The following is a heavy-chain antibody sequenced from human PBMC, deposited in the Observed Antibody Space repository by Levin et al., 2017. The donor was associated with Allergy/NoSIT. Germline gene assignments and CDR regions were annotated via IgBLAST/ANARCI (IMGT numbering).Heavy chain of an antibody. CDR1: GYTFTGYY. D-gene: IGHD4-17*01. J-gene: IGHJ4*02. Sequence: ASVKVSCKASGYTFTGYYMHWVRQAPGQGLEWMGWINPNSGGTNYAQKFQGRVTMTRDTSISTAYMELSRLRSDDTAVYYCARDRRVLSTVTMGTATWVYWGQGTLVTVSS. CDR3: ARDRRVLSTVTMGTATWVY. CDR2: INPNSGGT. V-gene: IGHV1-2*02.